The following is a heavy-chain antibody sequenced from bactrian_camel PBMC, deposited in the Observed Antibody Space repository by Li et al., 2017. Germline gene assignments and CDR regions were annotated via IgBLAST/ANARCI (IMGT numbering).Heavy chain of an antibody. CDR1: GSVPSTFC. D-gene: IGHD3*01. V-gene: IGHV3S53*01. Sequence: LVESGGGSAQPGGSLTLSCISSGSVPSTFCMAWFRSPPGQGERESIATINSDGATDYPYSVKRRFTISVDNAKNSVYLQMNSLKFEDTAMYYCAADQALDDDCYVGSLYTDFAYWGQGTQVTVS. CDR2: INSDGAT. CDR3: AADQALDDDCYVGSLYTDFAY. J-gene: IGHJ6*01.